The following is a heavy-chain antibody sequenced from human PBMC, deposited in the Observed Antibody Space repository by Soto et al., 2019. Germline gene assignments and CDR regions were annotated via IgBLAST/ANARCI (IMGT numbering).Heavy chain of an antibody. J-gene: IGHJ4*02. CDR2: INPNSGGT. V-gene: IGHV1-2*04. CDR1: GYTFTGYY. CDR3: ARGLNGYLHYFDY. D-gene: IGHD5-18*01. Sequence: ASVKVSCKASGYTFTGYYMHWVRQAPGQGLEWMGWINPNSGGTNYAQKFQGWVTMTRDTSASTAYMELSSLRSEDTAVYYCARGLNGYLHYFDYWGQGTPVTVSS.